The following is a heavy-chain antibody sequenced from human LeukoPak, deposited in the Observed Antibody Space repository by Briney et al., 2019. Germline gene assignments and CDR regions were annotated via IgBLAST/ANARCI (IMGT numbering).Heavy chain of an antibody. CDR1: GFTVSSNY. J-gene: IGHJ4*02. CDR3: ARVNPVLLWFGELLDYFDY. V-gene: IGHV3-66*01. Sequence: GGSLRLSCAASGFTVSSNYMSWVRQAPGKGMEWVSVIYSGGSTYYADSVKRTFTISRDNSKNTLYHQINSLRAEDTAVYYCARVNPVLLWFGELLDYFDYWGQGTLVTVSS. CDR2: IYSGGST. D-gene: IGHD3-10*01.